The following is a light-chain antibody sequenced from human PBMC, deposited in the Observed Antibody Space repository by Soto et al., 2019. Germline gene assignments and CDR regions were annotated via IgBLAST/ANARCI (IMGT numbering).Light chain of an antibody. V-gene: IGKV3-20*01. J-gene: IGKJ1*01. Sequence: EIVLTQSPGTLSLSPGGRATLSCRASQSVSSTYLAWYQQKPGQAPRLLIYGASSRATGIPDRFSGSGSGTDFTLTISRLELEDFAVYYCQQYGSSGTFGQGTKVDI. CDR3: QQYGSSGT. CDR1: QSVSSTY. CDR2: GAS.